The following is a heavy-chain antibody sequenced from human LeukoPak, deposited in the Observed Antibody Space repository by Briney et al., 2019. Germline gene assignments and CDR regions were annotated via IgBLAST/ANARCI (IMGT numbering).Heavy chain of an antibody. D-gene: IGHD5-12*01. CDR3: AKGAYDYIEMGYFDY. V-gene: IGHV3-23*01. CDR2: ISGSGDTT. Sequence: GGSLRLSCAASGLIFSNYPMSWVRHTPGQGLEWVSGISGSGDTTYIADSVKGRFTISRDNSKNTLYLQMNNLRVEDTAVYYCAKGAYDYIEMGYFDYWGQGTLVTVSS. J-gene: IGHJ4*02. CDR1: GLIFSNYP.